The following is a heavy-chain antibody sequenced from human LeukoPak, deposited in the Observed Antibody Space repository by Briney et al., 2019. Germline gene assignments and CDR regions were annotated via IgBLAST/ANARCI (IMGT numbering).Heavy chain of an antibody. D-gene: IGHD4-17*01. J-gene: IGHJ3*02. CDR3: ARDATVTPPASFDI. CDR2: IYTSGST. CDR1: GGSISSYY. V-gene: IGHV4-4*07. Sequence: SETLSLTCTVSGGSISSYYWSWIRQPAGKGLEWIGRIYTSGSTNYNPYLKSRVTMSVDTSKNQFSLKLSSVTAADTAVYYCARDATVTPPASFDIWGQGTMVTVSS.